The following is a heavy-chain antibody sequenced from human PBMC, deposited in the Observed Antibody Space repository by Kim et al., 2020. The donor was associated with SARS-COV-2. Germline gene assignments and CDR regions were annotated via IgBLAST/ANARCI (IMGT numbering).Heavy chain of an antibody. V-gene: IGHV1-3*04. Sequence: ASVKVSCKASGYTFTTYIMHWVRQAPGQRLEWMGWINTDTGYTKYSESFQGRVTMTRDTSANIAYMELRSLTSEDTAIYYFARPFSSTSTSTQNWFDPWGQRTLVTVSS. D-gene: IGHD2-2*01. CDR2: INTDTGYT. CDR3: ARPFSSTSTSTQNWFDP. CDR1: GYTFTTYI. J-gene: IGHJ5*02.